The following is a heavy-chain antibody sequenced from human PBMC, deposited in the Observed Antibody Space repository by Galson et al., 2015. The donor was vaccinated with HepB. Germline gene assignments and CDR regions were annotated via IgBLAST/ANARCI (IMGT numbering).Heavy chain of an antibody. V-gene: IGHV3-48*01. D-gene: IGHD3-10*01. J-gene: IGHJ4*02. CDR1: GFTFSSYS. Sequence: SLRLSCAASGFTFSSYSMNWVRQAPGKGLEWVSYISSSSSTIYYADSVKGRFTISRDNAKNSLYLQMNSLRAEDTAVYYCARELWFGEPTDFDYWGQGTLVTVSS. CDR3: ARELWFGEPTDFDY. CDR2: ISSSSSTI.